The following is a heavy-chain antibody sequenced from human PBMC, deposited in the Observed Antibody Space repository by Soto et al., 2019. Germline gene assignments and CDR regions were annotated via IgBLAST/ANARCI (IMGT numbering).Heavy chain of an antibody. D-gene: IGHD5-18*01. V-gene: IGHV3-30*03. Sequence: QAQLVESGGGVVQPGRSLRLSCAASGFTFSSYGRHGVRRAQGTGRGWVAVISYDGGLQHYADSVKGRFTISRDNSKNMVLLQMNSLRAEDTAVYYCVSDRGYGHASVPYSWGQGTLVSVSS. J-gene: IGHJ4*02. CDR2: ISYDGGLQ. CDR1: GFTFSSYG. CDR3: VSDRGYGHASVPYS.